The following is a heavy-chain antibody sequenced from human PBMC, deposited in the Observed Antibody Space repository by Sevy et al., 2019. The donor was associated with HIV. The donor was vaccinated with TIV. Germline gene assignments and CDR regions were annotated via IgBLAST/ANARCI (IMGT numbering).Heavy chain of an antibody. CDR2: IWYDGSNK. CDR1: GFTFSSYG. J-gene: IGHJ4*02. CDR3: ARVKYYYGSGSYSPFDY. V-gene: IGHV3-33*01. D-gene: IGHD3-10*01. Sequence: GGSLRLSCAASGFTFSSYGMHWVLQAPGKGLEWVAVIWYDGSNKYYADSVKGRFTISRDNSKNTLYLQMNSLRAEDTAVYYCARVKYYYGSGSYSPFDYWGQGTLVTVSS.